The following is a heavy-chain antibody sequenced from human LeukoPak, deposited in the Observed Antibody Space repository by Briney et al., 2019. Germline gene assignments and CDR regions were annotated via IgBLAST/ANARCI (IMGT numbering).Heavy chain of an antibody. CDR2: ISAYNGNT. CDR3: ARDMGYCSSTSCYTFDY. J-gene: IGHJ4*02. Sequence: ASVKVSCKASGYTFTSYGISWVRQAPGQGLEWMGWISAYNGNTNYAQKLQGRVTMTTDTSTSTAYMELRSLRSDDTAVYYCARDMGYCSSTSCYTFDYWGQGTLVNVSS. CDR1: GYTFTSYG. V-gene: IGHV1-18*01. D-gene: IGHD2-2*02.